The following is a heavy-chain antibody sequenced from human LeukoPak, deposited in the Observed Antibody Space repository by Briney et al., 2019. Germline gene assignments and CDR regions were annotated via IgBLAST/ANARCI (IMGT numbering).Heavy chain of an antibody. Sequence: PSETLSLTCTVSGGSISSSSYYWGWIRQPPGKGLEWIGSIYYSGSTYYNPSLKSRVTISVDTSKNQFSLKLSSVTAADTAVYYCARVGDSSGYYYGITEYFQHWGQGTLVTVSS. J-gene: IGHJ1*01. CDR2: IYYSGST. V-gene: IGHV4-39*01. D-gene: IGHD3-22*01. CDR3: ARVGDSSGYYYGITEYFQH. CDR1: GGSISSSSYY.